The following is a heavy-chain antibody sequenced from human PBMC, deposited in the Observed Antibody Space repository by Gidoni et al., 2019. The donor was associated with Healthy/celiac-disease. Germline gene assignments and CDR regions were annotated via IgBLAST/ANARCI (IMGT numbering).Heavy chain of an antibody. CDR1: GFTFGDHG. V-gene: IGHV3-49*05. Sequence: EVPLGEAGGGLVKPGRSLRLSCTASGFTFGDHGMSWFRQAPGKGLEWVGFIRSKAYGGTTEYAASVKGRFTISRDDSKSIAYLQMNSLKTEDTAVYYCTRRSLGLLFKYYFDYWGQGTLVTVSS. CDR3: TRRSLGLLFKYYFDY. D-gene: IGHD2-15*01. J-gene: IGHJ4*02. CDR2: IRSKAYGGTT.